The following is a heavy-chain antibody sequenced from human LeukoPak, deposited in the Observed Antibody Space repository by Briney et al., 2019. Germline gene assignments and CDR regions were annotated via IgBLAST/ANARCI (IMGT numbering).Heavy chain of an antibody. J-gene: IGHJ4*02. Sequence: SETLSLTCTVSGGSISGYYWSWIRQPPGKGLECIGYIYYSGSTNYNPSLKSRVTISVDTSRNQFSLKLPSVTAADTAVYYCAKVSDRDSSGYYWGFEYWGQGTLVTVSS. CDR1: GGSISGYY. CDR2: IYYSGST. D-gene: IGHD3-22*01. V-gene: IGHV4-59*08. CDR3: AKVSDRDSSGYYWGFEY.